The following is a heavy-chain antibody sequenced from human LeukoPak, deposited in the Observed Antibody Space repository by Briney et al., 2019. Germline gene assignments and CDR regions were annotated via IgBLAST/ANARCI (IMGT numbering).Heavy chain of an antibody. CDR3: ARASFQRWLQLGGD. J-gene: IGHJ4*02. V-gene: IGHV3-48*02. Sequence: GGSLRLSCTASGFTFSTYSMNWVRQAPGKGLEWVSYISSSSSTIYYADSVKGRFTISRDNAKNSLYLQMNSLRDEDTAVYYCARASFQRWLQLGGDWGQGALVTVSS. CDR1: GFTFSTYS. D-gene: IGHD5-24*01. CDR2: ISSSSSTI.